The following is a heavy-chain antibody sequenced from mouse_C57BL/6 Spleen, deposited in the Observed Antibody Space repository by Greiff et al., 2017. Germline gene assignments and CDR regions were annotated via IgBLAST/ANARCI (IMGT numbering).Heavy chain of an antibody. V-gene: IGHV1-54*01. CDR3: AREKYSNYFYWYFDV. J-gene: IGHJ1*03. Sequence: VKLQQSGAELVRPGTSVKVSCKASGYAFTNYLIEWVKQRPGQGLEWIGVINPGSGGTNYNEKFKGKATLTADKSSSTAYMQLSSLTSEDSAVYFCAREKYSNYFYWYFDVWGTGTTVTVSS. D-gene: IGHD2-5*01. CDR1: GYAFTNYL. CDR2: INPGSGGT.